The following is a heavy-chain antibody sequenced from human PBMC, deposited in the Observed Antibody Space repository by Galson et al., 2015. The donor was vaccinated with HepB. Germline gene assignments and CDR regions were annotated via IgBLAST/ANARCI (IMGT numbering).Heavy chain of an antibody. D-gene: IGHD3-3*01. CDR3: ARTTVDRFDFWSGYPGMDV. CDR2: IYYSGST. Sequence: SETLSLTCTVSGGSISSYYWSWIRQPPGKGLEWIGYIYYSGSTNYNPSLKSRVTISVDTSKNQFSLKLSSVTAADTAVYYCARTTVDRFDFWSGYPGMDVWGQGTTVTVSS. CDR1: GGSISSYY. J-gene: IGHJ6*02. V-gene: IGHV4-59*01.